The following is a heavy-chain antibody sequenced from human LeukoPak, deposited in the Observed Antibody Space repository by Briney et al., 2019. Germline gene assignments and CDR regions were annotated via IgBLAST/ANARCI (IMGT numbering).Heavy chain of an antibody. Sequence: SVKVSCKAPGGTFSSYAISWVRQAPGQGLEWMGGIIPIFGTANYAQKFQGRVTITADESTSTAYMELSSLRSEDTAVYYCASSGGSGSYFVPTNWGQGTLVTVSS. CDR1: GGTFSSYA. D-gene: IGHD3-10*01. J-gene: IGHJ4*02. CDR2: IIPIFGTA. CDR3: ASSGGSGSYFVPTN. V-gene: IGHV1-69*13.